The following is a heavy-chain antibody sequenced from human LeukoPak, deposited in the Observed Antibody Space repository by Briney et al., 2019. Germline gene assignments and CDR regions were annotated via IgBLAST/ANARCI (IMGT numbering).Heavy chain of an antibody. J-gene: IGHJ6*02. Sequence: GSLRLSCAASEFTVSNSYMTWVRQAPGKGLEWVSVIYEGGGRYYGDSVKGRFTISKDNFENTVYLQMNSLRAEDTAVYFCARGGGLDVWGQGATVTVSS. CDR2: IYEGGGR. V-gene: IGHV3-53*01. D-gene: IGHD3-16*01. CDR3: ARGGGLDV. CDR1: EFTVSNSY.